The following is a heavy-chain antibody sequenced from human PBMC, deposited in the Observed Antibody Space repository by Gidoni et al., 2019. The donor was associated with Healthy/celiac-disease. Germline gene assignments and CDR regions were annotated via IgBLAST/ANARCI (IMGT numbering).Heavy chain of an antibody. CDR2: ISGSGGST. CDR1: GFTFSSYA. CDR3: AKDSPRGGIVVVPAAII. Sequence: EVQLLESGGGLVQPGGSLRLSCAASGFTFSSYAMSWVRQAPGKGLECVSAISGSGGSTYYADAVKGRFTISRDNSKNTLYLQMNSLRAEDTAVYYCAKDSPRGGIVVVPAAIIWGQGTLVTVSS. D-gene: IGHD2-2*01. V-gene: IGHV3-23*01. J-gene: IGHJ4*02.